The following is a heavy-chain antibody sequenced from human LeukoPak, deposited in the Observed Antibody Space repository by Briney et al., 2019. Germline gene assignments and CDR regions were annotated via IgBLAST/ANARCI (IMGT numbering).Heavy chain of an antibody. CDR1: GGSISSSSYY. V-gene: IGHV4-39*07. CDR2: VYYNGNT. CDR3: ARVYNSFDY. J-gene: IGHJ4*02. D-gene: IGHD5-24*01. Sequence: SDTLSLTCTVSGGSISSSSYYWGWIRQPPGKGLEWIGSVYYNGNTHYNPSLKSRVTIPVDTSKNQFSLKLSSVTAADTAVYYCARVYNSFDYWGQGTLVTVSS.